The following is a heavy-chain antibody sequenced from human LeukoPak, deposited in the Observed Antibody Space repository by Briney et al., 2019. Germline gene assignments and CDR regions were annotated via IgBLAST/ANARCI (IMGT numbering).Heavy chain of an antibody. V-gene: IGHV1-69*06. D-gene: IGHD3/OR15-3a*01. CDR2: IIPIFGTA. CDR3: ARALDWEQGYYYMDV. J-gene: IGHJ6*03. CDR1: GYSFNSQG. Sequence: GASVKVSCKASGYSFNSQGMNWVRQAPGQGLEWMGGIIPIFGTANYAQKFQGRVTITADKSTSTAYMELSSLRSEDTAVYYCARALDWEQGYYYMDVWGKGTTVTVSS.